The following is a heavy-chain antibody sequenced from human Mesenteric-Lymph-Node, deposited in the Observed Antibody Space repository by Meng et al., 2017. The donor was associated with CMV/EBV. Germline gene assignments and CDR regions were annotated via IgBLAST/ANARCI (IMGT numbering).Heavy chain of an antibody. J-gene: IGHJ5*02. V-gene: IGHV3-21*01. CDR1: GFTFSSYS. D-gene: IGHD6-13*01. CDR2: ISSSSSYI. Sequence: EVQLVGSXXXXXKPXGXXXLSXXXSGFTFSSYSMNWVRQAPGKGLEWVSSISSSSSYIYYADSVKGRFTISRDNAKNSLYLQMNSLRAEDTAVYYCARVSLAAAGTFWFDPWGQGTLVTVSS. CDR3: ARVSLAAAGTFWFDP.